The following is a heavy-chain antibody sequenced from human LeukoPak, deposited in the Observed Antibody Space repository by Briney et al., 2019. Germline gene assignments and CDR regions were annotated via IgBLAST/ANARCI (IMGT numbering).Heavy chain of an antibody. V-gene: IGHV3-7*03. J-gene: IGHJ4*02. CDR3: ASAGGDSRSPLPFYY. D-gene: IGHD6-6*01. Sequence: PGGSLRLSCVASGFTFGKYWMSWVRQAPGKGLEWVANIKLDGSEKNYVDSVKGRFTISRDNAENSLSLQMNSLRAEDTAVYYCASAGGDSRSPLPFYYWGQGTLVTVSS. CDR2: IKLDGSEK. CDR1: GFTFGKYW.